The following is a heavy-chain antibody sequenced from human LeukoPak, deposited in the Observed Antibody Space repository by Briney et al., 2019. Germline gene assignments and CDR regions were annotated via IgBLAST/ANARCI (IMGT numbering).Heavy chain of an antibody. CDR3: ARGLVVPAATRYWYFDL. J-gene: IGHJ2*01. Sequence: SETLSLTCAVYGGSFSGYYWSWIRQPPGKGLEWIGEINHSGSTNYNPSLKSRVTISVDTSKNQFSLKLSSVTAADTAVYYCARGLVVPAATRYWYFDLWGRGTLVTVPS. CDR2: INHSGST. CDR1: GGSFSGYY. D-gene: IGHD2-2*01. V-gene: IGHV4-34*01.